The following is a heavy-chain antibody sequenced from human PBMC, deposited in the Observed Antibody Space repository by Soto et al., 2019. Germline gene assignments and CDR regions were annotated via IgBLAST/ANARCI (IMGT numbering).Heavy chain of an antibody. Sequence: QVQLVQSGAEVKKPGSSVKVSCKASGGTFSSYAISWVRQAPGQGLEWMGGIIPIFGTANYAQKFQGRVTITADESTSTAYMELSSLRSEDTAVYYCAGGRVVVVPAANYYYGMDVWGQGTTVTVSS. CDR1: GGTFSSYA. CDR2: IIPIFGTA. CDR3: AGGRVVVVPAANYYYGMDV. D-gene: IGHD2-2*01. V-gene: IGHV1-69*01. J-gene: IGHJ6*02.